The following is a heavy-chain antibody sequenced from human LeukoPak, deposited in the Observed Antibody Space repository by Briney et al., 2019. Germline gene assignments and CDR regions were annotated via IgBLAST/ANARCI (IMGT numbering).Heavy chain of an antibody. Sequence: GGSLRLSCAASGFTFSSYALSWVRQAPGKGLEWVSAISGSGGSTYYADSVRGPFTISRDNSKNTLYLQMNSVRAEDTAVYYCAKGTTVTTYYFDYWGQRTLVTVSS. CDR3: AKGTTVTTYYFDY. CDR1: GFTFSSYA. V-gene: IGHV3-23*01. D-gene: IGHD4-17*01. CDR2: ISGSGGST. J-gene: IGHJ4*02.